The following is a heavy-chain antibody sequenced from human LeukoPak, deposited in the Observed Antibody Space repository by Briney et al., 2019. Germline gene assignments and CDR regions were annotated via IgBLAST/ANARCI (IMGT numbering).Heavy chain of an antibody. CDR3: AKEGDTAMVDGGGY. J-gene: IGHJ4*02. Sequence: GGSLKLSCAASGFIFSSFGMHWVRQSPGKGLDWVAFIRYDGGNKYYADSVKGRFTISRDNSKNTLYLQMNSLRAEDTAIYYCAKEGDTAMVDGGGYWGQGTLVTVSS. CDR1: GFIFSSFG. V-gene: IGHV3-30*02. CDR2: IRYDGGNK. D-gene: IGHD5-18*01.